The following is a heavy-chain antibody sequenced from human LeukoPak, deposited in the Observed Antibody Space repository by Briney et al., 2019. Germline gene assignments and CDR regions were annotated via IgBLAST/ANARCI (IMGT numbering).Heavy chain of an antibody. V-gene: IGHV4-61*02. J-gene: IGHJ6*03. CDR2: IYTSGST. CDR3: AREYYDFWSGYSYYMDV. Sequence: SETLSLTCTVSGGSISSGSYYWSWIRQPAGKGLEWIGRIYTSGSTNYNPSLKSRVTISVDTSKNQFSLKLSSVTAADTAVHYCAREYYDFWSGYSYYMDVWGKGTTVTVSS. CDR1: GGSISSGSYY. D-gene: IGHD3-3*01.